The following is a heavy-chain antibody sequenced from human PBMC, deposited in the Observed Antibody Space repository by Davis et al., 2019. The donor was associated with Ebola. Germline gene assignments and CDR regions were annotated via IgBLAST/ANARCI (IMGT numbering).Heavy chain of an antibody. J-gene: IGHJ5*02. V-gene: IGHV3-33*01. D-gene: IGHD2/OR15-2a*01. CDR3: VRDWGLSSTPYKVDSPNWLDL. Sequence: GGSLRLSCSASGFTFSSYVMNWVRQAPGKGLEWVALIWHSSFDKYYADSVRGRFTVSRDNSENTLHLQMTSLRVEDTAVYYCVRDWGLSSTPYKVDSPNWLDLWGQGTLVTVSS. CDR2: IWHSSFDK. CDR1: GFTFSSYV.